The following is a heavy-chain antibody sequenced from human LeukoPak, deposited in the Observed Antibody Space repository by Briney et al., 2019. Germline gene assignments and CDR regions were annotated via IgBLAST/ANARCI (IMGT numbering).Heavy chain of an antibody. CDR3: ARGFRGDNFDC. D-gene: IGHD7-27*01. CDR1: GYSISSAYY. CDR2: MYHSGST. Sequence: PSETLSLTCSVSGYSISSAYYWGWFRQPPGKGLEWIGTMYHSGSTNYNPSLKSRVTISVDTSKNQFSLKLSSVTAADTAVYFCARGFRGDNFDCWGQGTLVTVSS. V-gene: IGHV4-38-2*02. J-gene: IGHJ4*02.